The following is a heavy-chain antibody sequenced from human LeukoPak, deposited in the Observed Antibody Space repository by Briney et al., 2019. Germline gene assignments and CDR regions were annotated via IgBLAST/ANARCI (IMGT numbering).Heavy chain of an antibody. J-gene: IGHJ6*02. Sequence: GGSLRLSCTASGFTFGDYAMSWVRQAPGKGLEWVGRIKSKTDGGTTDYAAPVKGRFTISRDDSKNTLYLQMNSLKTEDTAVYYCTTYYYGMDVWGQGTAVTVSS. CDR1: GFTFGDYA. CDR3: TTYYYGMDV. CDR2: IKSKTDGGTT. V-gene: IGHV3-15*01.